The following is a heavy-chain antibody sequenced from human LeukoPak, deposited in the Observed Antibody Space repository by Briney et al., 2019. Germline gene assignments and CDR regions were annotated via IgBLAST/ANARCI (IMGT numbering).Heavy chain of an antibody. CDR3: ARVYDSSGYYSISHSDY. CDR1: GYTFTSYS. V-gene: IGHV1-18*01. D-gene: IGHD3-22*01. J-gene: IGHJ4*02. Sequence: ASVKVSCKASGYTFTSYSISWVRQAPGQGLEWMGWISTYNGNTNYAQKLQDRVTMTTDTSTSTAYMELRSLRSDDTAVYYCARVYDSSGYYSISHSDYWGQGTLVTVSS. CDR2: ISTYNGNT.